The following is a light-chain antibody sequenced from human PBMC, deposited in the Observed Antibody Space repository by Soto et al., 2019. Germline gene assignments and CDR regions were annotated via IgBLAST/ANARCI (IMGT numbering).Light chain of an antibody. CDR3: ISYNDRQSYL. Sequence: QSVLTQPRSVSGSPGQSVTVSCIGTSSDVGDYNSVSWYQQHPGKAPKLMIYDVSKRPSGVPDRFSGSKSGNTASLTISGLQTEDEADYYCISYNDRQSYLFGTGTKVTVL. V-gene: IGLV2-11*01. J-gene: IGLJ1*01. CDR2: DVS. CDR1: SSDVGDYNS.